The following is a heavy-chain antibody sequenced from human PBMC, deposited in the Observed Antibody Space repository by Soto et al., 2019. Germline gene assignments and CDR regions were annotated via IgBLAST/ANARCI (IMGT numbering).Heavy chain of an antibody. CDR3: AKLDCSGGSCYHYYYYYGMDV. Sequence: EVQLLESGGGLVQPGGSLRLSCAASGFTFSSYAMSWVRQAPGKGLEWVSSISGSGGSTYYADSGKGRFTISRDKSKNTRYLQMNSLRDEDTAVYYCAKLDCSGGSCYHYYYYYGMDVWGQGTTVTVSS. D-gene: IGHD2-15*01. V-gene: IGHV3-23*01. CDR2: ISGSGGST. J-gene: IGHJ6*02. CDR1: GFTFSSYA.